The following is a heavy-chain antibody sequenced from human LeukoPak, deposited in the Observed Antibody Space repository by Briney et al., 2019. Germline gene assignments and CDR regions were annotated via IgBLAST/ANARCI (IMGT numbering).Heavy chain of an antibody. CDR1: GGSISSYY. V-gene: IGHV4-59*01. CDR2: IYYSGST. D-gene: IGHD3-16*01. Sequence: PSETLSLTCAVSGGSISSYYWSWIRQPPGEGLEWIGYIYYSGSTNYNPSLKGRVTISVDTSKNQFSLKLSSVTAADTAVYYCARERFSDYWGQGTLVTVSS. CDR3: ARERFSDY. J-gene: IGHJ4*02.